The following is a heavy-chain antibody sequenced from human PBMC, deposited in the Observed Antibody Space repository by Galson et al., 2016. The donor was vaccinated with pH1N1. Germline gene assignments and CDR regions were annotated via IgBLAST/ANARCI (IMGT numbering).Heavy chain of an antibody. CDR2: MHQDGSEN. J-gene: IGHJ3*01. D-gene: IGHD6-25*01. V-gene: IGHV3-7*01. Sequence: SLRLSCAASGFTFSRYWMTWVRQAPGKGLEWVANMHQDGSENYYVGSVKGRFTISRDNAKNSLSRQMNSVRADDTAVYYCVRAMGAAASAWGQGTMVSVCS. CDR3: VRAMGAAASA. CDR1: GFTFSRYW.